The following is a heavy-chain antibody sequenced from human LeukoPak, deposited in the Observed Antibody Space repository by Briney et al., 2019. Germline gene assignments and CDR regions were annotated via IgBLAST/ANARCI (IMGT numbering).Heavy chain of an antibody. CDR1: GGSTSDFY. Sequence: PSETLSLTCTVSGGSTSDFYWSWIRQPAGKGLEYIGRVSATGSTSFNPSLQSRVTMSVDTSKSQFSLKLSSVTAADAAVYYCAQVTVGGHFDFWGQGILVTVSS. CDR2: VSATGST. D-gene: IGHD6-19*01. CDR3: AQVTVGGHFDF. J-gene: IGHJ4*02. V-gene: IGHV4-4*07.